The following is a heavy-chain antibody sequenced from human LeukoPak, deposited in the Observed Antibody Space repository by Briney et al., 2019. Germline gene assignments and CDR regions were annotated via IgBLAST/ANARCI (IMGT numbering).Heavy chain of an antibody. V-gene: IGHV4-4*09. CDR2: IYTSGST. Sequence: SETLSLTCTASGGSISSYYWSWIRQPPGKGLEWIGYIYTSGSTNYNPSLKSRVTISVDSSKNQFSLKLSSVTAADTAVYYCARIGSGCSSTSCYTGYYYYYMDVWGKGTTVTVSS. D-gene: IGHD2-2*02. J-gene: IGHJ6*03. CDR3: ARIGSGCSSTSCYTGYYYYYMDV. CDR1: GGSISSYY.